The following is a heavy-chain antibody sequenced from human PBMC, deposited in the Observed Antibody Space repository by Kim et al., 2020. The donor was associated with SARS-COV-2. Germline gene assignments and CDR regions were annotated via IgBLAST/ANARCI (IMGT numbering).Heavy chain of an antibody. CDR3: AKSQLWLRGYYYYAMDV. Sequence: GGSLRLSCAASGFTFSSYAMSWVRQAPGKGLDWVSSISGSAGSTYYADSAKGRFTISRDNSKNTLYLQMNSLRAEDTAVYYCAKSQLWLRGYYYYAMDVWGQGTTVTVS. V-gene: IGHV3-23*01. CDR2: ISGSAGST. D-gene: IGHD5-18*01. J-gene: IGHJ6*02. CDR1: GFTFSSYA.